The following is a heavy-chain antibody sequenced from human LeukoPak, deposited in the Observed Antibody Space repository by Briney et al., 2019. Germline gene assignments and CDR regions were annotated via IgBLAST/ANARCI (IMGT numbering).Heavy chain of an antibody. D-gene: IGHD3-22*01. CDR3: AKEPRYYYDSSGYSGDAFDI. CDR2: ISYDGSNK. Sequence: GGSLRLSCAASGFTFSSYGMHWVRQAPGKGLEWVAVISYDGSNKYYADSVKGRFTISRDNSKNTLYLQMNSLRAEDTAVYYCAKEPRYYYDSSGYSGDAFDIWGQGTMVTVSS. V-gene: IGHV3-30*18. J-gene: IGHJ3*02. CDR1: GFTFSSYG.